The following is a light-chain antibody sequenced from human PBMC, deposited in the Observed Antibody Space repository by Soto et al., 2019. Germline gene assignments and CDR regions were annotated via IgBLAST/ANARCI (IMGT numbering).Light chain of an antibody. CDR3: QQYVTSTTRT. V-gene: IGKV3-20*01. Sequence: EIVLTQSPGTLSLSPGERATLSCRASHTISSSYLAWYQQKPGQAPRLLMYGISRRATGIPDRFSGSGSGTDFTLTITRLELEDFAVYFCQQYVTSTTRTFGQGTKVEIK. CDR1: HTISSSY. CDR2: GIS. J-gene: IGKJ1*01.